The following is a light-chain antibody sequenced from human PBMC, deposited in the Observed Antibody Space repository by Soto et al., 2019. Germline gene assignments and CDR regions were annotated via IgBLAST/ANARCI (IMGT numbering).Light chain of an antibody. CDR1: QSISSW. V-gene: IGKV1-39*01. CDR2: AAS. Sequence: DIQMTQYPSTLSASLGDRVTITCLASQSISSWLAWYQQKPGKAPKLLIYAASSLQSGVPSRFSGSGSGTDFTLTISSLQPEDFATYYCQQSYSTPWTFGQGSKVDIK. CDR3: QQSYSTPWT. J-gene: IGKJ1*01.